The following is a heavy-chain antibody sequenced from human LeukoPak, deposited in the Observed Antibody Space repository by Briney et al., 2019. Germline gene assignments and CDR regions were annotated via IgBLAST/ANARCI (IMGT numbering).Heavy chain of an antibody. D-gene: IGHD4-11*01. Sequence: SETLSLTCTVSGGSISSSSYYWGWIRQPPGKGLEWIGEINHSGSTNHNPSLKIRVTISVDTSKNQFSLKLSSVTAADTAVYYCARALTKSVTTSPRYFDYWGQGTLVTVSS. V-gene: IGHV4-39*07. CDR2: INHSGST. CDR1: GGSISSSSYY. CDR3: ARALTKSVTTSPRYFDY. J-gene: IGHJ4*02.